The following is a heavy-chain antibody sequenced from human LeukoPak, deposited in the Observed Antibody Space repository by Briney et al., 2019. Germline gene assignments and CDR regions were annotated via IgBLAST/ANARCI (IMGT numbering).Heavy chain of an antibody. V-gene: IGHV4-38-2*02. CDR1: GYSISSGYY. J-gene: IGHJ4*02. CDR2: IYHSGST. D-gene: IGHD3-3*01. Sequence: SETLSLTCTVSGYSISSGYYWGWIRQPPGKGLEWIGSIYHSGSTYYNPSLKSRVTISVDMSKNQFSLKLSSVTAADTAVYYCASRGGTYYDFWSGYYVYEGDYWGQGTLVTVSS. CDR3: ASRGGTYYDFWSGYYVYEGDY.